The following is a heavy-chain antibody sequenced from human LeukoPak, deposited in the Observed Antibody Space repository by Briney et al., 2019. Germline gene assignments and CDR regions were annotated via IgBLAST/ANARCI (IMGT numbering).Heavy chain of an antibody. CDR3: AREWQLVLDY. V-gene: IGHV1-2*02. D-gene: IGHD6-6*01. Sequence: ASVKVSCMASAYTFIGYYMLWVRPAPGQGLEWTGWINPNRGGTNYAQQFQGRVTMTRDTSITTAYMELSRLRSDDTAVYYCAREWQLVLDYWGQGTLVTVSS. J-gene: IGHJ4*02. CDR1: AYTFIGYY. CDR2: INPNRGGT.